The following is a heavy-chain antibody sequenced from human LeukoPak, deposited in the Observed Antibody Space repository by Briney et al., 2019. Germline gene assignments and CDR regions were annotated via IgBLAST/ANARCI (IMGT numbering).Heavy chain of an antibody. J-gene: IGHJ6*03. CDR2: IIPLFDPP. CDR1: GGTFTFGTAG. V-gene: IGHV1-69*06. CDR3: ARAYIVNTNGDNVYYYMDV. D-gene: IGHD5-24*01. Sequence: GSWVKVSCKASGGTFTFGTAGVTWVRQASGQRLEWLGGIIPLFDPPHYAPNFQGRLTITADRFSGVAYMDLSSLSSEDTAVYYCARAYIVNTNGDNVYYYMDVWGTGTTVTVSS.